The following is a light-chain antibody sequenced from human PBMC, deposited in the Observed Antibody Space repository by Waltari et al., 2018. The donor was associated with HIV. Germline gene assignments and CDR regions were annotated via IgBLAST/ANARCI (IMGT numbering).Light chain of an antibody. CDR3: QQYYSPPWT. CDR1: HRILYKYNNRNY. V-gene: IGKV4-1*01. Sequence: DIEMTQSPGSLAVSLGARVTITGNTRHRILYKYNNRNYLAWYQQKPGQPPKLLIYWATIRESGVPDRFSGSESGTDFSLTINNLQAEDLAVYYCQQYYSPPWTFGQGTKV. J-gene: IGKJ1*01. CDR2: WAT.